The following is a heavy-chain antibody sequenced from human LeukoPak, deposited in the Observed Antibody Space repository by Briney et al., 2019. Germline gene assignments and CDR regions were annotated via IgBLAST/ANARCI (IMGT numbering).Heavy chain of an antibody. D-gene: IGHD5-18*01. CDR3: ARGRGGGYSYGFDY. CDR1: GGSISNYY. Sequence: PSETLSLTCTVSGGSISNYYWSWIRQTPGKGLEWIGYIYGTETTKTNPYFKSQVTISVDTSKIQFSLRLNSVTAADTAVYYCARGRGGGYSYGFDYWGRGTLVTVSS. J-gene: IGHJ4*02. CDR2: IYGTETT. V-gene: IGHV4-59*01.